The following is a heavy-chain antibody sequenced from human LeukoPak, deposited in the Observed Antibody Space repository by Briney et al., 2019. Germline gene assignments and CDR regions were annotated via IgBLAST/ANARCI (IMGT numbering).Heavy chain of an antibody. D-gene: IGHD6-19*01. CDR3: ARVAQKLERIAVARTSEWRANWYFDL. J-gene: IGHJ2*01. V-gene: IGHV4-38-2*02. CDR1: GYSISTGYY. Sequence: SETLSLTCTVSGYSISTGYYWDWIRQPPGEGLEWIGEINHSGSTNYNPSLKSRVTISVDTSKNQFSLKLTSVPAADPAVYYCARVAQKLERIAVARTSEWRANWYFDLWGRGTLVIVSS. CDR2: INHSGST.